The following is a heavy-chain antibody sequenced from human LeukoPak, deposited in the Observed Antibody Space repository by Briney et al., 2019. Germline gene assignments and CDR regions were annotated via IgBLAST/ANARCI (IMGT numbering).Heavy chain of an antibody. CDR1: GGSISSSYYY. J-gene: IGHJ4*02. Sequence: SETLSLTCTVSGGSISSSYYYWGWIRQPPRKGLQWIGSIYYSGSTYYNPSLKSRVTISLDTSKNQFSLKLSSVTAADTAVYYCASGTTDIVVVPATLRNYYFDYWGQGTLVTVSS. CDR3: ASGTTDIVVVPATLRNYYFDY. D-gene: IGHD2-2*01. CDR2: IYYSGST. V-gene: IGHV4-39*07.